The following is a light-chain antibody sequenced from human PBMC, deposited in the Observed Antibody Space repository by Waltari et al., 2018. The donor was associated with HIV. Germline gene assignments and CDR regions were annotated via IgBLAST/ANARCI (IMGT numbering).Light chain of an antibody. CDR3: QQYNSWSPIT. J-gene: IGKJ5*01. Sequence: EIVMTQSPITLSVSPGERATLSCRASESVSGELAWYQQKDGQAPRLLIHGASTRATGFPARFSGSGSVTEFTLTISNLQSEDFAVYYCQQYNSWSPITFGQGTRLEIK. V-gene: IGKV3-15*01. CDR1: ESVSGE. CDR2: GAS.